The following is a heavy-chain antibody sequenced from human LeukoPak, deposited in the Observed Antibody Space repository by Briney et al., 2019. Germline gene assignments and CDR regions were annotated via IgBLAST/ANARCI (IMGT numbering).Heavy chain of an antibody. Sequence: SETLSLTCTASGGSISSSSYYWGWIRQPPGKGLEWIGSIYYSGSTYYNPSLKSRVTISVDTSKNQFSLKLSSVTAADTAVYYCARLLGDFWSGYQTIRYYFDYWGQGTLVTVSS. V-gene: IGHV4-39*01. D-gene: IGHD3-3*01. J-gene: IGHJ4*02. CDR1: GGSISSSSYY. CDR2: IYYSGST. CDR3: ARLLGDFWSGYQTIRYYFDY.